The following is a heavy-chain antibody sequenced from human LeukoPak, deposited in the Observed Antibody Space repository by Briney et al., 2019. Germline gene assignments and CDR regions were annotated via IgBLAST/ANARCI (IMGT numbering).Heavy chain of an antibody. CDR3: ASHYSGYDKTPNYYYYYYMDV. Sequence: PSETLSLTCAVYGGSFSGYYWSWIRQPPGKGLEWIGEITHSGSTNYNPSLKSRVTISVDTSKNQFSLKLSSVTAADTAVYYCASHYSGYDKTPNYYYYYYMDVWGKGTTVTISS. J-gene: IGHJ6*03. V-gene: IGHV4-34*01. CDR1: GGSFSGYY. D-gene: IGHD5-12*01. CDR2: ITHSGST.